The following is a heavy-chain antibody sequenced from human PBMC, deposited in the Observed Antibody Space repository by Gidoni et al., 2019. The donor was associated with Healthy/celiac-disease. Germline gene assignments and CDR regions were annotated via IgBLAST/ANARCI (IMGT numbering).Heavy chain of an antibody. CDR3: AREMNVATTTYYYYGMDV. CDR2: ISSSSSYI. D-gene: IGHD5-12*01. V-gene: IGHV3-21*01. J-gene: IGHJ6*02. Sequence: EVQLVESGVCLVKPGGSLRLSCAASGFTFSRYSMNWVRQAPGKGLEWVSPISSSSSYIYYADSVKGRFTISRDNAKNSLYLQMNSLRAEDTAVYYCAREMNVATTTYYYYGMDVWGQGTTVTVSS. CDR1: GFTFSRYS.